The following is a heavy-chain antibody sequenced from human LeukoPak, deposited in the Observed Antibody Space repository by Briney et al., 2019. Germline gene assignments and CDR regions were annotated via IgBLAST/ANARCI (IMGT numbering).Heavy chain of an antibody. CDR1: GGSFSGYY. CDR2: INHSGST. J-gene: IGHJ4*02. D-gene: IGHD3-22*01. V-gene: IGHV4-34*01. CDR3: ARHRTYYYDSSGYQYYFDY. Sequence: PSETLSLTCAVYGGSFSGYYWSWIRQPPGKGLEWIGEINHSGSTNYNPSLKSRVTISVDTSKNQFSLKLSSVTAADTAVYYCARHRTYYYDSSGYQYYFDYWGQGTLVTVSS.